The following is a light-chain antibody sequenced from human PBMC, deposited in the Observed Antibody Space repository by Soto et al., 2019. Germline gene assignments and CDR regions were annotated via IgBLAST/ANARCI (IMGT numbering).Light chain of an antibody. V-gene: IGKV1-17*01. CDR2: GAS. CDR1: QGIGNA. J-gene: IGKJ5*01. Sequence: IQMTQSPSSLSASVLDRVTISFRASQGIGNALGCYQQKPGKPPKVLIYGASNLQSGVPPRFSGSGSGTEFTLTISSLQSEDFAVYYCQQYHNWPITFGQGTRLEIK. CDR3: QQYHNWPIT.